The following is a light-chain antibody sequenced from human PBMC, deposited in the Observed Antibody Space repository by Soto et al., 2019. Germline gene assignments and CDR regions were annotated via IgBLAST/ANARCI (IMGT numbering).Light chain of an antibody. CDR2: KAS. CDR3: QQYNSYSYP. J-gene: IGKJ2*01. CDR1: QSISSW. Sequence: DIQMTQSPSTLSASVGDRVTITCRASQSISSWVAWYQQKPGKAPKLVIYKASSLESGDPSRFSGSGSGTEFTLTLSRLQLDDFATYYCQQYNSYSYPFGQGTKLEIK. V-gene: IGKV1-5*03.